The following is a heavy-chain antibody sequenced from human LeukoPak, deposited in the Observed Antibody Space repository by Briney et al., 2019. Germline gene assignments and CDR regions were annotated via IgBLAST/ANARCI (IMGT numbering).Heavy chain of an antibody. CDR3: ARASIAAFRIDP. CDR2: IIPILGIA. D-gene: IGHD6-6*01. CDR1: GGTFSSYA. V-gene: IGHV1-69*04. J-gene: IGHJ5*02. Sequence: ASVKVSCKASGGTFSSYAISWVRQAPGQGLEWTGRIIPILGIANYAQKFQGRVTITADKSTSTAYMELSSLRSEDTAVYYCARASIAAFRIDPWGQGTLVTVSS.